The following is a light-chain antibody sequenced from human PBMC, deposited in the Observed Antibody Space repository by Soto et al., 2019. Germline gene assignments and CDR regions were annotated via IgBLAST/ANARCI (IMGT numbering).Light chain of an antibody. CDR3: QQCGSSPWT. CDR2: AAS. Sequence: IVSTQSPVTLSLTPGETATLHCRTSQRVSSYYLAWYQQKPGQAPRLLIYAASSRATGIPDRFSGGGSGTDFTLTISRLEPEDFAVYYCQQCGSSPWTFGQGTRLDIK. J-gene: IGKJ1*01. V-gene: IGKV3-20*01. CDR1: QRVSSYY.